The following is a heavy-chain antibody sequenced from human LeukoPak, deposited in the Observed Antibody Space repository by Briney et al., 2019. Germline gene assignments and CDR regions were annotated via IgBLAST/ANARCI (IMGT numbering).Heavy chain of an antibody. CDR3: ARLGEMPTLTSSFDL. Sequence: GESLKLSCAASGFTFSGSGIHWVRQTSGKGLEWIGRIRSKPNNYATAYAASVKGRFTVSRDDSENTAYLQMNSLKTEDTAVYYCARLGEMPTLTSSFDLWGRGTLVTVSS. D-gene: IGHD5-24*01. V-gene: IGHV3-73*01. CDR2: IRSKPNNYAT. CDR1: GFTFSGSG. J-gene: IGHJ2*01.